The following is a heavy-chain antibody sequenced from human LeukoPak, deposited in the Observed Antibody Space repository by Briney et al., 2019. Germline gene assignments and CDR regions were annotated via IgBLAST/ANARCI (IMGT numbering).Heavy chain of an antibody. CDR1: GGTFISYA. CDR2: IIPIFGTA. CDR3: AREGAHIQAIDY. Sequence: ASVTVSFKASGGTFISYAISWVRQAPGQGLEWMGGIIPIFGTANYAQKFQGRVTITADESTSTAYMELSSLRSEDTAVYYCAREGAHIQAIDYWGQGTLVTVSS. V-gene: IGHV1-69*13. D-gene: IGHD2-21*01. J-gene: IGHJ4*02.